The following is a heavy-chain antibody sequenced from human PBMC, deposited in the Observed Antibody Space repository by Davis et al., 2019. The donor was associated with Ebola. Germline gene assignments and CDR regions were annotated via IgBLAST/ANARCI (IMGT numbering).Heavy chain of an antibody. CDR2: INAGNGNT. CDR3: ARDRRWLQSRAARTDY. J-gene: IGHJ4*02. V-gene: IGHV1-3*01. CDR1: GYTFTSYA. Sequence: ASVKVSCKASGYTFTSYAMHWVRQAPGQRLEWMGWINAGNGNTKYSQKFQGRVTITRDTSASTAYMELSSLRSEDTAVYYCARDRRWLQSRAARTDYWGQGTLVTVSS. D-gene: IGHD5-24*01.